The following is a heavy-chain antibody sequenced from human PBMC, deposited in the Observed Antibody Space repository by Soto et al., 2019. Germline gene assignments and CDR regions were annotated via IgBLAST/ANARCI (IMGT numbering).Heavy chain of an antibody. V-gene: IGHV1-69*06. CDR2: IIPIFGTA. CDR1: GGTFSSYA. CDR3: ARDGLGYDSSGEGPL. D-gene: IGHD3-22*01. Sequence: SVKVSCKASGGTFSSYAISWVRQAPGQGLEWMGGIIPIFGTANYAQKFQGRVTITADKSTSTAYWELSSLRSEDTAVYYCARDGLGYDSSGEGPLWGQGTLVTVSS. J-gene: IGHJ4*02.